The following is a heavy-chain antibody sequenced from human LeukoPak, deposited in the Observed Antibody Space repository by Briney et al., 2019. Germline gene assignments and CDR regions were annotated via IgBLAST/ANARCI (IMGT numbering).Heavy chain of an antibody. D-gene: IGHD3-3*01. CDR3: AIQYDFWSGYYTY. CDR2: IYYSGST. CDR1: GGSISSYY. J-gene: IGHJ4*02. Sequence: SETLSLTCTVSGGSISSYYWSWIRQPPGKGLEWIGYIYYSGSTNYNPSLKSRVTISVDRSKNQFSLKLSSVTAADTAVYYCAIQYDFWSGYYTYWGQGTLVTVSS. V-gene: IGHV4-59*12.